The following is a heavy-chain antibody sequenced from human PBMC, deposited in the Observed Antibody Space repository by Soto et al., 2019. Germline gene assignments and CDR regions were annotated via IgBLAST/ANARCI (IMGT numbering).Heavy chain of an antibody. CDR2: IIPIFGTA. Sequence: SVKVSCKASGGTFSSYSISWVRQAPGQGLEWMGGIIPIFGTANYAQKFQGRVTITADESTSTAYMELSSLRSEDTAVYYCARGGDTAMVPDDAFDIWGQGTMVTVSS. V-gene: IGHV1-69*13. D-gene: IGHD5-18*01. CDR3: ARGGDTAMVPDDAFDI. J-gene: IGHJ3*02. CDR1: GGTFSSYS.